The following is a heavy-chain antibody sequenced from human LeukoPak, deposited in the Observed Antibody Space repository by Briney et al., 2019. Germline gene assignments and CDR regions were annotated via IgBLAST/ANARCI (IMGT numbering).Heavy chain of an antibody. J-gene: IGHJ4*02. V-gene: IGHV4-34*01. D-gene: IGHD3-10*01. CDR2: INHSGST. Sequence: PSETLSLTCAVYGGSFSGYYWSWIRQPPGKGLEWIGEINHSGSTNYNPSLKSRVTMSVDTSKNQFSLKLSSVTAADTAVYYCARANRGKYDYWGQGTLVTVSS. CDR1: GGSFSGYY. CDR3: ARANRGKYDY.